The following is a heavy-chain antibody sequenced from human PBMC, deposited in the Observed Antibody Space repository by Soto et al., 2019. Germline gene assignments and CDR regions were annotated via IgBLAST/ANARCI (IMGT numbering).Heavy chain of an antibody. Sequence: QVQLVQSGAEEKKPGASVKVSCKASGYTFTSYAMHWVRQSPGQRLEWMGWINAGNGNTKYSQKFQGRVTITRDTSASTAYMELSSLRSEDTAVYYCARDPSYYGMDVWGQGTTVTVSS. CDR3: ARDPSYYGMDV. CDR2: INAGNGNT. V-gene: IGHV1-3*05. J-gene: IGHJ6*02. CDR1: GYTFTSYA.